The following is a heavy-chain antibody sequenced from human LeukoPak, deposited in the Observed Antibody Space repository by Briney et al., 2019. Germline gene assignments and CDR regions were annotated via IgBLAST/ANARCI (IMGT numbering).Heavy chain of an antibody. D-gene: IGHD4-23*01. Sequence: GGSLRLSCAASGFSFSSYSINWVRQAPGKGLEWIASISGSSGDIHYADSVKGRFTISRDNTKNSLYMQMNSLRAEDTAVYYCVRDLFGDYSVHKYWGQGALVTVSS. CDR1: GFSFSSYS. V-gene: IGHV3-21*01. CDR2: ISGSSGDI. CDR3: VRDLFGDYSVHKY. J-gene: IGHJ4*02.